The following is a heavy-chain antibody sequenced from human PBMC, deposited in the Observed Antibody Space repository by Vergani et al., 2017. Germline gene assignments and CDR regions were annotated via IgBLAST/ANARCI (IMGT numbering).Heavy chain of an antibody. D-gene: IGHD1-1*01. CDR1: GFTSSYYG. J-gene: IGHJ1*01. CDR3: ATKSCGTPGCQLGYFRE. CDR2: ISYDGTQK. V-gene: IGHV3-30*03. Sequence: QVHLVESGGGVVQPGRSLRLSCVVSGFTSSYYGMHWVRQAPGKVLEWGAVISYDGTQKYSADSVKGQFTISRDNSKSTLYLQINSLRTEDTAVYYCATKSCGTPGCQLGYFREWGQGTLVTVSS.